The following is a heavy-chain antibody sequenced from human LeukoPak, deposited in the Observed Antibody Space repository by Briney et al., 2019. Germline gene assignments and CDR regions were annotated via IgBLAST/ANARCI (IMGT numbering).Heavy chain of an antibody. Sequence: PGRSLRLSCAASGFTFSSYGMHWVRQAPGKGLEWVAVIWYGGSNKYYADSVKGRFTISRDNSKNTLYLQMNSLRAEDTAVYYCARDCSSTSCTAWGAFDIWGQGTMVTVSS. J-gene: IGHJ3*02. CDR3: ARDCSSTSCTAWGAFDI. V-gene: IGHV3-33*01. CDR1: GFTFSSYG. CDR2: IWYGGSNK. D-gene: IGHD2-2*01.